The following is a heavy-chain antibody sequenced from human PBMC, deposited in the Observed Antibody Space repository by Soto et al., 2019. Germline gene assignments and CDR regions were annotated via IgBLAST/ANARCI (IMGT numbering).Heavy chain of an antibody. CDR1: EFTFSFYA. CDR2: IKEDGSEK. CDR3: AREGVPHGMDG. D-gene: IGHD2-2*01. Sequence: GGSLILSCAASEFTFSFYAMHWIRPAPGKGLEWVANIKEDGSEKNHVDSVKGRFTISRDNAKNSLYLQMNSLRAEDTAVYYCAREGVPHGMDGWGQGTTVTVSS. J-gene: IGHJ6*02. V-gene: IGHV3-7*01.